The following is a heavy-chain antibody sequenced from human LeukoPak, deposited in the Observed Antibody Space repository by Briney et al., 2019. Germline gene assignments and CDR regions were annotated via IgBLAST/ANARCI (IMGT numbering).Heavy chain of an antibody. CDR2: ITPSGGT. CDR3: ARDRYGDGFAHFDY. J-gene: IGHJ4*02. D-gene: IGHD5-24*01. Sequence: ASVTVSCKASGYTFTSYAMHWVRQTPGQGLEWMGWITPSGGTNYPQKFQGRVAITRDTSITTAYMDLSRLTSDDTAVYYCARDRYGDGFAHFDYGGRGALVTVSS. V-gene: IGHV1-2*02. CDR1: GYTFTSYA.